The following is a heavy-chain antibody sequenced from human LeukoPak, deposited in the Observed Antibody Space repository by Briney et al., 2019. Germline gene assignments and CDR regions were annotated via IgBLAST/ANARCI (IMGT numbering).Heavy chain of an antibody. CDR3: ARHTSSWLFDY. J-gene: IGHJ4*02. Sequence: SETLSLTCTVSGGSISSYYWSWIRQPPGKGLEWIGYIYTSGSTNYNPSLKSRVTISVDTSKNQFSLKLSSVTAADTAVYYCARHTSSWLFDYRGQGTLVTVSS. CDR1: GGSISSYY. CDR2: IYTSGST. D-gene: IGHD6-13*01. V-gene: IGHV4-4*09.